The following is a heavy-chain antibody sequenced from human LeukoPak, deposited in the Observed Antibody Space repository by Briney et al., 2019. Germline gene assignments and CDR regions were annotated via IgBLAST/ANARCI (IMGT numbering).Heavy chain of an antibody. D-gene: IGHD4-23*01. CDR1: GDSISSSSYY. CDR3: ARDYLGGNPDAFDI. V-gene: IGHV4-39*07. Sequence: SETLSLTCTVSGDSISSSSYYWGWIRQPPGKELEWIGSIYYSGSTYYNPSLNSRVTISVDTSKNQFSLKLSSVTAADTAVYYCARDYLGGNPDAFDIWGQGTMVAVSS. CDR2: IYYSGST. J-gene: IGHJ3*02.